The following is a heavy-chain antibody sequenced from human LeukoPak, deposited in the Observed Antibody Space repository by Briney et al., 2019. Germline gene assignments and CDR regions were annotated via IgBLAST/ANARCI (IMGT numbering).Heavy chain of an antibody. CDR2: IYHSGGT. CDR1: GYSIDGGYY. D-gene: IGHD3-16*01. Sequence: PSETLSLTCSVSGYSIDGGYYWDWIRQPPGKGLEWIGTIYHSGGTYYHPSLQSRVTISLDASKNQFSLQMRSAIAADTAVYYCARADYDLLSKDSWFDPWGQGTLVTVSS. CDR3: ARADYDLLSKDSWFDP. J-gene: IGHJ5*02. V-gene: IGHV4-38-2*02.